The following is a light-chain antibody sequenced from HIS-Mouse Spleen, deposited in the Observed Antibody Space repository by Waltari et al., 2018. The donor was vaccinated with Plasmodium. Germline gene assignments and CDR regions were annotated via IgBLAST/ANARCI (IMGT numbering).Light chain of an antibody. V-gene: IGLV2-23*01. Sequence: QSALTQPASVSGSPGQSIPISCTGTSSDVGRYNLVSWYQQHPGKAPNLLIYEGRKRPSGVSNRFSGSKSGNTASLTISGLQAEDEADYYCCSYAGSSTYVFGTGTKVTVL. J-gene: IGLJ1*01. CDR2: EGR. CDR1: SSDVGRYNL. CDR3: CSYAGSSTYV.